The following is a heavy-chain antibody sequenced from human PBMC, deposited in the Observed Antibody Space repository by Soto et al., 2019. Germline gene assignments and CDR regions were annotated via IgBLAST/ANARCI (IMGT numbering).Heavy chain of an antibody. CDR2: IYYSGST. V-gene: IGHV4-39*01. CDR3: ASSDGGSTIDY. J-gene: IGHJ4*02. CDR1: GGSISSSSYY. Sequence: QLQLQESGPGLVKPSETLSLTCSVSGGSISSSSYYWGWIRQPPGKGLQWIGTIYYSGSTYYNPSLKSRVTTSVDTSKNQFSLKLSSVTAADTAVYYCASSDGGSTIDYWGQGALVTVSS.